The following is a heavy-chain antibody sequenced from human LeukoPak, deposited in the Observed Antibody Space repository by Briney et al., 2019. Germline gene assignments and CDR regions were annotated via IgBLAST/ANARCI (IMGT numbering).Heavy chain of an antibody. Sequence: GGSLRLSCISSLFTLSDYAMSWVRQAPGKGLEWVGFIRRKAYGGTTEYAASVKGRFTISRDDSKSIAYLQMNSLKAEDTAVYYCGSSWNPMIAESVQHWGQGTLVTVSS. CDR1: LFTLSDYA. V-gene: IGHV3-49*04. J-gene: IGHJ1*01. CDR3: GSSWNPMIAESVQH. CDR2: IRRKAYGGTT. D-gene: IGHD6-13*01.